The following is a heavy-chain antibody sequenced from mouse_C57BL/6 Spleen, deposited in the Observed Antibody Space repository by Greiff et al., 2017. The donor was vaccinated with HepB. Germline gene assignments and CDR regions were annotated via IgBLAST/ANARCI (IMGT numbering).Heavy chain of an antibody. V-gene: IGHV5-17*01. CDR3: ARAYYGSRYWYFDV. CDR1: GFTFSDYG. D-gene: IGHD1-1*01. Sequence: EVMLVESGGGLVKPGGSLKLSCAASGFTFSDYGMHWVRQAPEKGLEWVAYISSGSSTTYYADTVKGRFTISRDNAKNTLFLQMTSLRSEDTAMYYCARAYYGSRYWYFDVWGTGTTVTVSS. CDR2: ISSGSSTT. J-gene: IGHJ1*03.